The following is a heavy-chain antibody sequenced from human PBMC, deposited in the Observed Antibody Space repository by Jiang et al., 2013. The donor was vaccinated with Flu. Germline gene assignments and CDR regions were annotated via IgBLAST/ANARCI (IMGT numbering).Heavy chain of an antibody. CDR1: GFSLSNARMG. Sequence: KPTQTLTLTCTVSGFSLSNARMGVSWIRQPPGKALEWLAHIFSNDEKSYSTSLKSRLTISKDTSKSQVVLTMTNMDPVDTATYYCARIPWYCTNGVCYPDYWGQGTLVTVSS. CDR2: IFSNDEK. V-gene: IGHV2-26*01. J-gene: IGHJ4*02. D-gene: IGHD2-8*01. CDR3: ARIPWYCTNGVCYPDY.